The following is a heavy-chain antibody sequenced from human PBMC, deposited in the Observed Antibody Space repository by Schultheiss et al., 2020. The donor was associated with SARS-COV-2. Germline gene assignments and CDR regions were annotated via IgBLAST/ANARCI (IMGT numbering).Heavy chain of an antibody. J-gene: IGHJ4*02. D-gene: IGHD3-10*01. V-gene: IGHV4-59*01. CDR3: ARAARVVQLFSVRGGHLDY. CDR2: IYYTGIT. CDR1: GSSISGYF. Sequence: SETLSLTCTVSGSSISGYFWTWIRQPPGKGLEQMGNIYYTGITKYSPSLKSRVTISVDTSKKQFSLRLGSVTAADTAVYYCARAARVVQLFSVRGGHLDYWGRGTQVTVSS.